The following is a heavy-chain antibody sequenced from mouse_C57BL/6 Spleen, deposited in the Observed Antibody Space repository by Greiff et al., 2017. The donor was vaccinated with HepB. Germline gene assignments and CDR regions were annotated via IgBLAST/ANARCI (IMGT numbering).Heavy chain of an antibody. CDR2: INPNNGGT. Sequence: VQLKQSGPELVKPGASVKISCKASGYTFTDYYMNWVKQSHGKSLEWIGDINPNNGGTSYNQKFKGKATLTVDKSSSTAYMELRSLTSEDSAVYYCARTGDGSTFDYWGQGTTLTVSS. CDR1: GYTFTDYY. CDR3: ARTGDGSTFDY. V-gene: IGHV1-26*01. D-gene: IGHD1-1*01. J-gene: IGHJ2*01.